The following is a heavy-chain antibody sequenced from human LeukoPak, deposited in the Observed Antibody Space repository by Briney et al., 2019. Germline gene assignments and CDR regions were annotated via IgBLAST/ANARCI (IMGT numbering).Heavy chain of an antibody. CDR2: ISCVGSNQ. CDR1: GFTFSSYG. V-gene: IGHV3-30*18. CDR3: AKPPEVGATVGYFDY. J-gene: IGHJ4*02. Sequence: GGSLRLSCAASGFTFSSYGMHWVRHAPGKGLEWVTHISCVGSNQYYADSVKGRLTISRDNSKNTLYLQMNSLRDVDTAVYYCAKPPEVGATVGYFDYWGLGNLVTVSS. D-gene: IGHD1-26*01.